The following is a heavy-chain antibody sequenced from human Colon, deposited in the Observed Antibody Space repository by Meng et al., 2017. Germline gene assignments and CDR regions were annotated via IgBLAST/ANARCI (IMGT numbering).Heavy chain of an antibody. V-gene: IGHV1-69*08. J-gene: IGHJ4*02. CDR3: ARDIYDSSGYSYFDY. CDR1: GGTFSLFT. D-gene: IGHD3-22*01. Sequence: SVKVSCKASGGTFSLFTISWVRQAPGQGLEWMGRIIPIVGTKYAQKFQDRVTITADKSTSTAYMELSSIRSDDTAVYYCARDIYDSSGYSYFDYWGQGKLV. CDR2: IIPIVGT.